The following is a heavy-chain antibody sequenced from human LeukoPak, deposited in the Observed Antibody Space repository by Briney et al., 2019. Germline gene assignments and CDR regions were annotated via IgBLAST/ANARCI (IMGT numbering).Heavy chain of an antibody. CDR1: GFILNDYG. Sequence: PGRSLRLSCAASGFILNDYGMHWVRQAPGKGLEWVADIWFDKNQHFADSVKGRFAISRDNSKNTVYLQINSLRAEDTAVYYCARHDVGEPFDYWGQGTLVTVSS. D-gene: IGHD1-26*01. CDR3: ARHDVGEPFDY. CDR2: IWFDKNQ. J-gene: IGHJ4*02. V-gene: IGHV3-33*01.